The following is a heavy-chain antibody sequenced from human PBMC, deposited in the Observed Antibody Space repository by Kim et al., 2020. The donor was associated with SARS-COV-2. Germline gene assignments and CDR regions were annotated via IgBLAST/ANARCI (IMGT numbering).Heavy chain of an antibody. CDR3: ASLLMVYAISDY. J-gene: IGHJ4*02. CDR1: GGTFSSYA. CDR2: IIPIFGTA. V-gene: IGHV1-69*13. D-gene: IGHD2-8*01. Sequence: SVKVSCKASGGTFSSYAISWVRQAPGQGLEWMGGIIPIFGTANYAQKFQGRVTITADESTSTAYMELSSLRSEDTAVYYCASLLMVYAISDYWGQGTLVTVSA.